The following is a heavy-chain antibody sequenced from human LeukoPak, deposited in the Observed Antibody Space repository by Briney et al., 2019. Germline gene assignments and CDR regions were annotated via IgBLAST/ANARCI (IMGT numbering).Heavy chain of an antibody. Sequence: PGGSLRLSCAASGFTVSSNYMSWVRQAPGKGLEWVSAISGSGGSTYYADSVKGRFTISRDNSKNTLYLQMNSLRAEDTAVYYCAKGRYSSSWYVFDYWGQGTLVTVSS. CDR2: ISGSGGST. D-gene: IGHD6-13*01. CDR3: AKGRYSSSWYVFDY. V-gene: IGHV3-23*01. J-gene: IGHJ4*02. CDR1: GFTVSSNY.